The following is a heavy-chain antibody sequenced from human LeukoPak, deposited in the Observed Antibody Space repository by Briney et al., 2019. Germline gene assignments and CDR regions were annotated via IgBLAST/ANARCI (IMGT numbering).Heavy chain of an antibody. CDR2: ISSSGSTI. CDR3: ARKWRGSYESYPFDY. Sequence: GGSLRLSCAASGFTFSDYYMSWIRQAPGKGLEWVSYISSSGSTIYYADSVKGRFTVSRDNAKNSLYLQMNSLRAEDTAVYYCARKWRGSYESYPFDYWGQGTLVTVSS. CDR1: GFTFSDYY. D-gene: IGHD1-26*01. V-gene: IGHV3-11*04. J-gene: IGHJ4*02.